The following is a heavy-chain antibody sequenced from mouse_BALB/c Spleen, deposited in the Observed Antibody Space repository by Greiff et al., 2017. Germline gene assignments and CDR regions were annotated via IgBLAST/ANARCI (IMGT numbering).Heavy chain of an antibody. CDR1: GYSITSCYS. D-gene: IGHD2-14*01. CDR2: IHYSGST. CDR3: ARLMGYDGMDY. V-gene: IGHV3-1*02. Sequence: EVKLEESGPDLVKPSQSLSLTCTVTGYSITSCYSWHWIRQFPGNKLEWMGYIHYSGSTNYNPSLKSRISITRDTSKNQFFLQLNSVTTEDTATYYCARLMGYDGMDYWGQGTSVTVSS. J-gene: IGHJ4*01.